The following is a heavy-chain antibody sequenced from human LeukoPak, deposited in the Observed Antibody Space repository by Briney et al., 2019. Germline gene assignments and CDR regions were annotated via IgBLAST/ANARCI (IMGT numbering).Heavy chain of an antibody. Sequence: ASVKVSCKASGGTFISYAISWVRQAPGQGLEWMGGIIPIFGTANYAQKFQGRVTITADESTSTAYMELSRLRSDDTAVYYCARDTSPREYYYDSSGYSPDAFDIWGQGTMVTVSS. CDR3: ARDTSPREYYYDSSGYSPDAFDI. CDR2: IIPIFGTA. D-gene: IGHD3-22*01. J-gene: IGHJ3*02. V-gene: IGHV1-69*13. CDR1: GGTFISYA.